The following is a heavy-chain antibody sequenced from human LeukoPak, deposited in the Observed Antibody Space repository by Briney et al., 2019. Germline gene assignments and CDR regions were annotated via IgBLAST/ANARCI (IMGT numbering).Heavy chain of an antibody. CDR2: INHSGST. D-gene: IGHD3-9*01. J-gene: IGHJ4*02. CDR1: GGSFSGYY. Sequence: SETLSLTCAVYGGSFSGYYWSWIRQPPGKRLEWIGEINHSGSTNYNPSLKSRVTISVDTSKNQFSLKLSSVTAADTAVYYCASPTNDILTGYYIHYWGQGTLVTVSS. CDR3: ASPTNDILTGYYIHY. V-gene: IGHV4-34*01.